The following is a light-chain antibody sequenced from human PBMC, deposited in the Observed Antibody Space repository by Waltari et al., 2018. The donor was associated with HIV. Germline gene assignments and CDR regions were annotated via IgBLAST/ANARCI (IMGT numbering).Light chain of an antibody. V-gene: IGLV2-23*02. J-gene: IGLJ2*01. Sequence: QSALTQPASVSGSPGQSITISCTGTSRDVWGYNLVTCYQQHPGQAPKLIFAEVRKRPAGVPSRFFGSKSGSTTSLTISGIQREDEADYCCSSYASTPDTYVVFGGGTKLT. CDR3: SSYASTPDTYVV. CDR1: SRDVWGYNL. CDR2: EVR.